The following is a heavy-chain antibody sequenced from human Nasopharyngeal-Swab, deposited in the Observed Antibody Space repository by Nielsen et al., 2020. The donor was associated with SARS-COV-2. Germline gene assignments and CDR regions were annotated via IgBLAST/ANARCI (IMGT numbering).Heavy chain of an antibody. J-gene: IGHJ5*02. Sequence: SETLSLTCTVSGVSITSQYWSWIRQPPGEGLEWIGYISHNSGTSYNPSPKSRVTMFMDTSKNQFSLRLRSVTAADTAVYYCAKEGATGWFDPWGQGTLVTVSP. CDR2: ISHNSGT. V-gene: IGHV4-59*11. CDR3: AKEGATGWFDP. CDR1: GVSITSQY.